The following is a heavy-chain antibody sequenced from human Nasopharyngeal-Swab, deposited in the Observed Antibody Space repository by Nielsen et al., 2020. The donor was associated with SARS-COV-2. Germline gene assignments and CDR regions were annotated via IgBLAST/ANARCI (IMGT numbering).Heavy chain of an antibody. CDR3: ARDSGEAGTKYYYYGMDV. J-gene: IGHJ6*02. Sequence: WIRPPPGKGLEWIGYIYYSGSTYYNPSLKSRVTISVDTSKNQFSLKLGSVTAADTAVYYCARDSGEAGTKYYYYGMDVWGQGTTVTVSS. CDR2: IYYSGST. V-gene: IGHV4-30-4*01. D-gene: IGHD6-19*01.